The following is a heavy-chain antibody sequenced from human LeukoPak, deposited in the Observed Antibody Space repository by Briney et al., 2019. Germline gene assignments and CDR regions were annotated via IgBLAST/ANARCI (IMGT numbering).Heavy chain of an antibody. CDR2: INPSGGST. V-gene: IGHV1-46*01. CDR3: ARDGVVGAPKYYFDY. Sequence: ASVKVSCKASGYTFTSYYMHWVRQAPGQGLEWMGIINPSGGSTSYAQKFQGRVTMTRDTSTSTVYMELSSLRSEDTAVYYCARDGVVGAPKYYFDYWGQGTLVTVSS. J-gene: IGHJ4*02. CDR1: GYTFTSYY. D-gene: IGHD1-26*01.